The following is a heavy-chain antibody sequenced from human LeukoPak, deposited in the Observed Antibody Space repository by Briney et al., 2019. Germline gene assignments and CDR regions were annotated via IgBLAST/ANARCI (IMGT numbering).Heavy chain of an antibody. CDR2: ISGSGGST. CDR3: AKTVDAKYYYDSSGYFDY. Sequence: GGSLRLSCAASGFTLSSYAMSWVRQAPGKGLEWVSAISGSGGSTYYADSAKGRFTISRDNSKNTLYLQMNSLRAEDTAVYYCAKTVDAKYYYDSSGYFDYWGQGTLVTVSS. CDR1: GFTLSSYA. D-gene: IGHD3-22*01. V-gene: IGHV3-23*01. J-gene: IGHJ4*02.